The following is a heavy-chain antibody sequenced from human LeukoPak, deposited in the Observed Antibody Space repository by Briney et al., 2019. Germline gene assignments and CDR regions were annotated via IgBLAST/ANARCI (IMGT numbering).Heavy chain of an antibody. Sequence: GASVKVSCKASGYTFTGYYMHWVRQAPGQGLELMGRINPNSGGTNYAQKFQGRVTMTRDTSISTAYMELSRLRSDDTAVYYCARASPISPVRAHWSYWGQGTLVTVSS. CDR3: ARASPISPVRAHWSY. J-gene: IGHJ4*02. V-gene: IGHV1-2*06. CDR1: GYTFTGYY. CDR2: INPNSGGT. D-gene: IGHD3-10*01.